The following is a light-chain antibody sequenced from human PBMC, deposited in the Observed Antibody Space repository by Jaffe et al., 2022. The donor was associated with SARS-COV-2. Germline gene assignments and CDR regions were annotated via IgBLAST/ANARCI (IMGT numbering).Light chain of an antibody. CDR1: SSDVGGYNY. J-gene: IGLJ1*01. CDR3: CSFAGTSTPYV. CDR2: DVN. Sequence: QSALTQPRSVSGSPGQSVTISCTGTSSDVGGYNYVSWYQQHPGKAPKLIFYDVNKRPSGVPDRFSGSKSGNTASLTISGLQAEDEADYYCCSFAGTSTPYVFGTGSKVTVL. V-gene: IGLV2-11*01.